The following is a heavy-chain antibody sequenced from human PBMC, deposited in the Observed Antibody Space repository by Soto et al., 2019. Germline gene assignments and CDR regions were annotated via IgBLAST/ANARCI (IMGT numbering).Heavy chain of an antibody. J-gene: IGHJ6*02. Sequence: GSLRLACTASGFTFRNFVMHGVRQAPGKGLEWVAVISYAGNNIYYADSVKGRFTISRDNSGNTLYLEMSSLRGEDTAVYYCAQDQSSIFRSGSGMDVWGQGTTVTVPS. CDR2: ISYAGNNI. CDR1: GFTFRNFV. CDR3: AQDQSSIFRSGSGMDV. V-gene: IGHV3-30*18. D-gene: IGHD3-3*01.